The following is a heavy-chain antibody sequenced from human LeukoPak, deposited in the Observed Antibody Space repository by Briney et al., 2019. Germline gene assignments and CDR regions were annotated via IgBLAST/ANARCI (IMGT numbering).Heavy chain of an antibody. CDR1: GDTFSSYS. J-gene: IGHJ4*02. D-gene: IGHD3-22*01. CDR2: IIPKFGTL. Sequence: SVKVSCKAFGDTFSSYSISWVRQAPGQGLEWMGGIIPKFGTLNYARKFQGRVTITADKSTTTAYLEVSSLTSEDTAVYYCARASYYDSSGYSSWGQGTLVTVSS. V-gene: IGHV1-69*06. CDR3: ARASYYDSSGYSS.